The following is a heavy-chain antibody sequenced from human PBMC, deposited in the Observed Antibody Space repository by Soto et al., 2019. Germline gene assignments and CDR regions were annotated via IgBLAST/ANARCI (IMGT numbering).Heavy chain of an antibody. CDR1: GDIFLSYY. CDR3: ARTSTSFPYNWFDP. Sequence: QVQLVQSGAEVKKPGASVKVSCKASGDIFLSYYIHWVRQAPGQGLEWMGLISPSGGSTVYAQKFQDRVIMTRVTSRSTVFMELSSLRSADTAVYYCARTSTSFPYNWFDPWGQGTLVTVSS. V-gene: IGHV1-46*01. D-gene: IGHD3-16*02. J-gene: IGHJ5*02. CDR2: ISPSGGST.